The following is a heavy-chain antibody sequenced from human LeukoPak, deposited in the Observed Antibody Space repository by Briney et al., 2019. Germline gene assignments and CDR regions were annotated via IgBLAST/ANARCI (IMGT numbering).Heavy chain of an antibody. CDR1: GGSFSGYY. V-gene: IGHV4-34*01. D-gene: IGHD3-22*01. Sequence: SETLSLTCAVYGGSFSGYYWSWLRQPPGKGLEWIGEINHSGSTNYNPSLKSRVTISVDTSKNQFSLKLSSVTAADTAVYYGARPRRYYYDSSGQKFNYWGQGTLVTVSS. CDR2: INHSGST. J-gene: IGHJ4*02. CDR3: ARPRRYYYDSSGQKFNY.